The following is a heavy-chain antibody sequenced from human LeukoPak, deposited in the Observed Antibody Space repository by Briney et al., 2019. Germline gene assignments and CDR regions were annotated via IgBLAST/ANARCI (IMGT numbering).Heavy chain of an antibody. CDR3: ARNYYYDSSGYYLGFQH. CDR2: IYYSGST. D-gene: IGHD3-22*01. CDR1: GGSISSGDYY. J-gene: IGHJ1*01. Sequence: SETLSLTCTVSGGSISSGDYYWSWIRQPPGKGLEWIGYIYYSGSTYYNPSLKSRVTISVDTSKNQFSLKLSSVTAADTAVYYCARNYYYDSSGYYLGFQHWGQGTLVTVSS. V-gene: IGHV4-30-4*01.